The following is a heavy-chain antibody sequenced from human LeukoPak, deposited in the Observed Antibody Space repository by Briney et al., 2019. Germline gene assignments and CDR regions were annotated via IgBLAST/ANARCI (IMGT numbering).Heavy chain of an antibody. CDR2: IYYSRST. V-gene: IGHV4-59*01. Sequence: PAETLSLICSVSGGSISRYHGRWIRHPPERGLVWVGYIYYSRSTNYNPSLKSRVTISVDTSKNQFSLKLSSVTAADTAVYYCASGTYYYYMDVWGKGTTVTVSS. CDR1: GGSISRYH. CDR3: ASGTYYYYMDV. D-gene: IGHD1-1*01. J-gene: IGHJ6*03.